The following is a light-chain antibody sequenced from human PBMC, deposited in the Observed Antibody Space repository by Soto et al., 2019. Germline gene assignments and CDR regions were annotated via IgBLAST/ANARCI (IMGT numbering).Light chain of an antibody. CDR3: QQSYITPRT. Sequence: DIQMTQSPSSLSASVGDIVAITFRAGQTIDVYLNXYLQKPGRAPQLLIYAASKLQSGVTSRFSGSGYGTDFTLTISSLQTEDSGTYFCQQSYITPRTCGQGTKVDIK. V-gene: IGKV1-39*01. CDR1: QTIDVY. CDR2: AAS. J-gene: IGKJ1*01.